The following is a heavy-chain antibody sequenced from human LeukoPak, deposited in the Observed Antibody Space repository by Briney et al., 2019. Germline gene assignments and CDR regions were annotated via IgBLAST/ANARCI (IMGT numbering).Heavy chain of an antibody. CDR2: IGTSDNAT. Sequence: GGSLRLSCAASGFTFRNYALRWVRQAPGKGREWVSSIGTSDNATYYADSVKGRFTISRDNSKNTLYLQTNSLRAEDTAVYYCARDQAFDWYYYYYGMDVWGLGTTVSVS. CDR1: GFTFRNYA. D-gene: IGHD3-9*01. CDR3: ARDQAFDWYYYYYGMDV. V-gene: IGHV3-23*01. J-gene: IGHJ6*01.